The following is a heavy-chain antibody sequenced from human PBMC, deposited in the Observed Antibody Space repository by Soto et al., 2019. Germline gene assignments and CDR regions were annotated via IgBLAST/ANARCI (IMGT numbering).Heavy chain of an antibody. CDR2: IYYSGTT. CDR1: GGSISSEGYY. D-gene: IGHD5-18*01. Sequence: QVPLQESGPGLVKPAQTLSLTCTVSGGSISSEGYYWSWFRQLPGKGLEWIGDIYYSGTTYHNPSLRSRLTISGDASKNQCSLKLSSVTDADTALYYCARGIGYSYGAYYFDYWGQGTLVTVSS. V-gene: IGHV4-31*03. CDR3: ARGIGYSYGAYYFDY. J-gene: IGHJ4*02.